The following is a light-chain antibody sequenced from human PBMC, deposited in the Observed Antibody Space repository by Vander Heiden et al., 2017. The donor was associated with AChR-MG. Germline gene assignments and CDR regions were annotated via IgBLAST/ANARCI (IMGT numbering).Light chain of an antibody. V-gene: IGKV3-11*01. Sequence: EIVLTQSPATLSLSPGERATLSCRASQSVSSYLAWYRQKPGQAPRLLIYDASNRATGIPARFSGSGSGTDFTLTINSLEPEDFAVYYCLHRSDWPRNFGQGARLEIK. J-gene: IGKJ5*01. CDR1: QSVSSY. CDR2: DAS. CDR3: LHRSDWPRN.